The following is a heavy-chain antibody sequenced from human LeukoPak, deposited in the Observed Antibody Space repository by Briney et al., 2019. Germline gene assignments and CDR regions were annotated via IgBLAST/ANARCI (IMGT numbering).Heavy chain of an antibody. V-gene: IGHV4-34*01. CDR3: ARDRSLLTMPSNAFDI. D-gene: IGHD3-9*01. CDR1: GGSFSGYY. CDR2: INHSGST. J-gene: IGHJ3*02. Sequence: SKTLSLTCAVYGGSFSGYYWSWIRQPPGKGLEWIGEINHSGSTNYNPSLKSRVTISVDTSKNQFSLKLSSVTDADTAVYYCARDRSLLTMPSNAFDIWGQGTMVTVSS.